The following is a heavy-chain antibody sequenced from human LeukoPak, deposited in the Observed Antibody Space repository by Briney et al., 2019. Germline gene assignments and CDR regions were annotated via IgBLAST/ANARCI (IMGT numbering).Heavy chain of an antibody. V-gene: IGHV3-7*01. CDR1: GFTLYSYW. Sequence: WGSLRPSCSASGFTLYSYWMGWVPPGPGKGLEGGANTNKDGSEKYYVDSVKGRFTISRDNAKNSLYLQMNSLRAEDTAVYYCARARAYCSSTSCYTAYFDYWGQGTLVTVSS. CDR2: TNKDGSEK. D-gene: IGHD2-2*02. J-gene: IGHJ4*02. CDR3: ARARAYCSSTSCYTAYFDY.